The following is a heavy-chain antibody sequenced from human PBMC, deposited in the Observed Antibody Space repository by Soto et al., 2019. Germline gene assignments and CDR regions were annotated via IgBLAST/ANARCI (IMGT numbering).Heavy chain of an antibody. CDR1: GYTFTSCY. J-gene: IGHJ5*02. Sequence: ASVKVSCKASGYTFTSCYMHWVRQAPGQGLEWMGIINPSGGSTSYAQKFQGRVTMTRDTSTSTVYMELSSLRSEDTAVYYCARDLGFPRDWFDPWGQGTLVTVSS. CDR3: ARDLGFPRDWFDP. CDR2: INPSGGST. V-gene: IGHV1-46*01.